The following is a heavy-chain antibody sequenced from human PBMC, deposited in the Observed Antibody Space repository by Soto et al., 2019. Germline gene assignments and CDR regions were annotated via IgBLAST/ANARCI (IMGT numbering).Heavy chain of an antibody. CDR3: ARRMVNGPRVRYYYYGMDV. J-gene: IGHJ6*02. V-gene: IGHV1-69*12. CDR2: IIPIFGTA. Sequence: QVQLVQSGAEVKKPGSSVKVSCKASGGTFSSYAISWVRQAPGQGLEWMGGIIPIFGTANYAQKFQGRVTITADESTSTAYMELSSLRSEDTAVYYCARRMVNGPRVRYYYYGMDVWGQGTTVTVSS. D-gene: IGHD2-15*01. CDR1: GGTFSSYA.